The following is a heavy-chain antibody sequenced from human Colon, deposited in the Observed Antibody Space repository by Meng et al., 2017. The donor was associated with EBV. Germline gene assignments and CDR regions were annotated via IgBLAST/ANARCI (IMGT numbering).Heavy chain of an antibody. J-gene: IGHJ4*02. CDR3: ARVRVIPAAVGFDY. Sequence: QAQLQDPAPSLGEPSGTLSLTFAVSGGSISTSAWWSWVRQPPGKGLEWIGEIYRGGGTNYNPSFKSRVTISVDTSNNHFSLKLSYVTAADTAVYYCARVRVIPAAVGFDYWGQGTLVTVSS. CDR1: GGSISTSAW. D-gene: IGHD2-2*01. CDR2: IYRGGGT. V-gene: IGHV4-4*02.